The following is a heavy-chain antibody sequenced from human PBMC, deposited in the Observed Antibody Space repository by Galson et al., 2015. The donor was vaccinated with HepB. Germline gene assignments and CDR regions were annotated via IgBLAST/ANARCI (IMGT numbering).Heavy chain of an antibody. Sequence: SLRLSCAASGFTFDTYAMHWVRQAPGKGLEWVATISFDGNIEYYADAVKGRFTISRDNPTRRLFLQMNSLRGEDTAIYYCVKERLVEEMTAIFSFWGQGTLVTIAS. CDR2: ISFDGNIE. CDR1: GFTFDTYA. V-gene: IGHV3-30*18. D-gene: IGHD2-21*02. CDR3: VKERLVEEMTAIFSF. J-gene: IGHJ4*02.